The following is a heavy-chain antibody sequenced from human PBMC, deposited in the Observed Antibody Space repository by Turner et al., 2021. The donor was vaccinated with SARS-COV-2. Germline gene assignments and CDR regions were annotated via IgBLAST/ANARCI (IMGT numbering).Heavy chain of an antibody. CDR3: ARSYHTYYFDY. Sequence: QLQLQESGPGLVKPSETLSLTCTVSVGSITSSTYYWGWIRQPPGKGLDWIGSIFSSGSTYYNPSLKSRVTISVDTSKNQCSLKLTSVTAADTAVYYCARSYHTYYFDYWGQGTLGTVSS. CDR2: IFSSGST. D-gene: IGHD2-2*01. V-gene: IGHV4-39*01. CDR1: VGSITSSTYY. J-gene: IGHJ4*02.